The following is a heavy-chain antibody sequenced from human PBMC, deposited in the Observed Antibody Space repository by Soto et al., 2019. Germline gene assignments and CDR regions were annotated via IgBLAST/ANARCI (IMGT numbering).Heavy chain of an antibody. CDR2: ISCSGSTI. D-gene: IGHD3-22*01. J-gene: IGHJ4*02. CDR3: AKVCYYYDSRAHYYFDX. Sequence: GGSLRLSCAASGFTFSSYAVSWVRQAPGKGPEWISSISCSGSTIYYADSVKVRFTISRDNSKNTLYLQMSSLRAEDTAVYYCAKVCYYYDSRAHYYFDXWGQGTLVTVSX. CDR1: GFTFSSYA. V-gene: IGHV3-23*01.